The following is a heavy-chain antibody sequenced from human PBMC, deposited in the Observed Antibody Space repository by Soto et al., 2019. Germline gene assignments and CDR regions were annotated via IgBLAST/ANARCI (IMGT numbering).Heavy chain of an antibody. J-gene: IGHJ4*02. Sequence: SGPTLVNPTQTLTLTCNFSGFSLNGNGVGVGWIRQPPGKALEWLALIYWAGDLRYSPALKSRLTITQDPSKDQVVLTMTNMDPTDSGTYXCAHGYVQLLSTFHYFDSWGQGIRVTVPQ. D-gene: IGHD5-12*01. CDR3: AHGYVQLLSTFHYFDS. CDR1: GFSLNGNGVG. CDR2: IYWAGDL. V-gene: IGHV2-5*02.